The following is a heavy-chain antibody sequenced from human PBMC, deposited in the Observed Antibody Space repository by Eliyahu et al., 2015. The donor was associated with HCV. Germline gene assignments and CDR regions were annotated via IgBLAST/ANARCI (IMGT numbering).Heavy chain of an antibody. Sequence: QLQLQESGPGLVKPSETLPLTCTVSGGSISSSSYYWGWIRQPPGKGLEWIGGFSFSVGAPSNPSLKSRVTISVDTSKNQFSLKLSSVTAADTAVYYCASEDDYAFDYWGQGTLVTVSS. V-gene: IGHV4-39*07. CDR2: FSFSVGA. CDR3: ASEDDYAFDY. J-gene: IGHJ4*02. D-gene: IGHD4-17*01. CDR1: GGSISSSSYY.